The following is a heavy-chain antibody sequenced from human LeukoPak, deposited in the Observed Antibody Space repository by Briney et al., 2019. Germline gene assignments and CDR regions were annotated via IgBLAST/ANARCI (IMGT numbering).Heavy chain of an antibody. CDR3: AKGPAAAGRHFDY. CDR1: GHTFSSYV. Sequence: GGSLRLSCAASGHTFSSYVMSWVRQAPGKGLEWVSVISGSGGNTNYADSVKGRFTITRDNAKNTLYLQVNSLRAEDTAVYYCAKGPAAAGRHFDYWGQGTLVTVSS. CDR2: ISGSGGNT. V-gene: IGHV3-23*01. D-gene: IGHD6-13*01. J-gene: IGHJ4*02.